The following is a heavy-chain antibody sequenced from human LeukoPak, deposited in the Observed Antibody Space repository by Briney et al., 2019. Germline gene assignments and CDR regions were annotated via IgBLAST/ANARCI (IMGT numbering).Heavy chain of an antibody. D-gene: IGHD3-3*01. Sequence: SETLSPTCSVSGGSISSTSYYWGWIRQPPGKGLEWIGSIYDSGTTYYNPSLKSRVTISVDTSKNQFSLKLSSVTAADTAVYYCARHDGGHYYYYMDVWGKGTTVTVSS. CDR3: ARHDGGHYYYYMDV. CDR1: GGSISSTSYY. V-gene: IGHV4-39*01. J-gene: IGHJ6*03. CDR2: IYDSGTT.